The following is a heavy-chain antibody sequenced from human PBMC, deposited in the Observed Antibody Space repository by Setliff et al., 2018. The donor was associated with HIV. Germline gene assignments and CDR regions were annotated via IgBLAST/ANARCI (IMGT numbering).Heavy chain of an antibody. J-gene: IGHJ3*02. CDR3: ARDYFDSSAYHYGFGAFDI. V-gene: IGHV1-46*02. CDR2: INPSGGSA. Sequence: ASVKVSCKASGGAPNIYSIGWVRQAPGQGLEWMGMINPSGGSASYAQKFQGRVTMSRDTSTSTVYMELSSLRSEDTAVYYCARDYFDSSAYHYGFGAFDIWGQGTMVTVSS. D-gene: IGHD3-22*01. CDR1: GGAPNIYS.